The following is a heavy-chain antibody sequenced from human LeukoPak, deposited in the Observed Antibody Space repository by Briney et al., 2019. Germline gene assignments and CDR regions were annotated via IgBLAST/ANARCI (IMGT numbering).Heavy chain of an antibody. V-gene: IGHV3-53*01. CDR2: IYSGGST. D-gene: IGHD2-8*01. Sequence: GGSLRLSCAASGFTVSTYYMTWVRQAPGKGLECVSVIYSGGSTYYADSVKGRFTVSRDNSKNTLYLQMNSLRAEDTAMYYCARGLGYCTSTTSLLPFDYWGQGTLVTVSS. CDR3: ARGLGYCTSTTSLLPFDY. J-gene: IGHJ4*02. CDR1: GFTVSTYY.